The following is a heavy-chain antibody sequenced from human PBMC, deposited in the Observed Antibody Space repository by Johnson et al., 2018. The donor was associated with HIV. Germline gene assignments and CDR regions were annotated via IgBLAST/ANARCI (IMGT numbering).Heavy chain of an antibody. CDR1: GFTFSSYA. CDR2: ISYDGSEK. D-gene: IGHD6-13*01. V-gene: IGHV3-30*04. CDR3: ARDSAAAGLDAFDI. Sequence: QEQLVESGGGVVQPGRSLRLSCAASGFTFSSYAMHWVRQAPGKGLEWVAVISYDGSEKYYVDSVKGRFTISRDNAKNSLYLQMNSLRAEDTAVYYCARDSAAAGLDAFDIWGQGTMVTVSS. J-gene: IGHJ3*02.